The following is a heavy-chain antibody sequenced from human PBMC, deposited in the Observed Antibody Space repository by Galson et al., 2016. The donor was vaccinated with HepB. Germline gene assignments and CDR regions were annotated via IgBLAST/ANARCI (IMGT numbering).Heavy chain of an antibody. J-gene: IGHJ4*02. V-gene: IGHV3-21*01. CDR2: ISSSVSYI. Sequence: LRLSCAASGFTFRTYSMNWARQAPGKGLEWVSVISSSVSYIYHADSVKGRFTISRDNAKNSLYLQMNSLRVEDTAVYYCARGGRTEETSLVYWGLGTLVTVSS. D-gene: IGHD1-14*01. CDR3: ARGGRTEETSLVY. CDR1: GFTFRTYS.